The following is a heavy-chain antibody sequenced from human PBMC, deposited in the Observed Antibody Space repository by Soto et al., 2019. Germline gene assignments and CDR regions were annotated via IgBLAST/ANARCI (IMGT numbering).Heavy chain of an antibody. CDR1: GYSFTSYW. CDR2: IYPGDSDT. V-gene: IGHV5-51*01. D-gene: IGHD3-22*01. J-gene: IGHJ3*02. CDR3: PSIYYYHSSGYSGAFDI. Sequence: GEPLKISCKGSGYSFTSYWIGSVPQMPGKGLEWMGIIYPGDSDTKHTPSFQAQVTISADKYISTAYLNSSTLKASDTDMYYCPSIYYYHSSGYSGAFDIWRQRPMVNV.